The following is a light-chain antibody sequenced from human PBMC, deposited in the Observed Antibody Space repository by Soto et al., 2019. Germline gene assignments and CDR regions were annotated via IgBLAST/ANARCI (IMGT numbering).Light chain of an antibody. CDR3: AAWDASLGGFYV. Sequence: QSVLTQPPSESGTPGQRVTISCSGSRSSIGSNTVNWYQHLPGTAPKLLIYSNNHRPSGVPDRFSASKTGASASLAISGLQSEDEGDYYCAAWDASLGGFYVFGTGIKVTVL. CDR2: SNN. J-gene: IGLJ1*01. CDR1: RSSIGSNT. V-gene: IGLV1-44*01.